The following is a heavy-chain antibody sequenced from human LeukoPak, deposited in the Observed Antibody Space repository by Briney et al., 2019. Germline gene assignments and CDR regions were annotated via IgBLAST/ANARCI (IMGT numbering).Heavy chain of an antibody. Sequence: GASLRLSCAASGFTFSSYAMSWVRQAPGKGLEWVSAISGSGGSTYYADSVKGRFTISRDNSKNTLYLQMNSLRAEGTAVYYCAKDPSHRGYDFFFDYWGQGTLVTVSS. CDR2: ISGSGGST. V-gene: IGHV3-23*01. D-gene: IGHD5-12*01. CDR3: AKDPSHRGYDFFFDY. J-gene: IGHJ4*02. CDR1: GFTFSSYA.